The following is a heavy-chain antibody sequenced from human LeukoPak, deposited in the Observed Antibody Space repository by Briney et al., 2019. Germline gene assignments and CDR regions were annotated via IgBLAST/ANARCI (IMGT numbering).Heavy chain of an antibody. CDR3: ARDWGYPLIAY. V-gene: IGHV1-3*01. D-gene: IGHD3-16*01. CDR1: GDTFTGYA. J-gene: IGHJ4*02. Sequence: ASVKGSCKASGDTFTGYALHWVRQAPGQRLEWMGWINGGSGNTKYSQNFQGTVTITRETSASTAYLELSSLRSEEPAVYSCARDWGYPLIAYWGQGTLVTVSS. CDR2: INGGSGNT.